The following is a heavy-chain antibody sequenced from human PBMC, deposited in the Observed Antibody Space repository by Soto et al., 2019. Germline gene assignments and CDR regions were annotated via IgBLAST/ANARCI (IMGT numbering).Heavy chain of an antibody. V-gene: IGHV3-23*01. Sequence: LRLSCAASEFTFSSYAMSWVRQVPGKGLEWVSAISGSGGYTYYADSVKGRFTISRDNSKNTVYLLMISLRAEDTAVYYCAKDEGSSGGYYFDYWGQGTLVSVSS. CDR1: EFTFSSYA. CDR3: AKDEGSSGGYYFDY. J-gene: IGHJ4*02. CDR2: ISGSGGYT. D-gene: IGHD6-19*01.